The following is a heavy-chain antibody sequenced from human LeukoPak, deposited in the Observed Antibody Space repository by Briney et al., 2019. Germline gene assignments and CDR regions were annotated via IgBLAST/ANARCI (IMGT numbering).Heavy chain of an antibody. CDR3: ARTTEGGYTYGYFYYYYMDV. CDR1: GGSISSYY. D-gene: IGHD5-18*01. V-gene: IGHV4-59*01. Sequence: PSETLSLTCTVSGGSISSYYWSWIRQPPGKGLEWIGYIYYSGSTNYNPPLKSRVTIPVDTSKNQFSLKLTSVTAADTAVYYCARTTEGGYTYGYFYYYYMDVWGKGTTVTIS. CDR2: IYYSGST. J-gene: IGHJ6*03.